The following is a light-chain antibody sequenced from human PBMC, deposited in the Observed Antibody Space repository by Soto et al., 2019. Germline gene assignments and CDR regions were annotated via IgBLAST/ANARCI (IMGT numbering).Light chain of an antibody. CDR1: SSDIGSYNR. CDR2: DVT. V-gene: IGLV2-18*02. Sequence: SVLTQPASVSGSPGQSITVSFTGSSSDIGSYNRVSWYQQPPGTAPKLIIYDVTNRPLGVPDRFFGSKSGNTASLIISGLQAEDEADYYCCSYTTRTTYVFGTGTKVTVL. CDR3: CSYTTRTTYV. J-gene: IGLJ1*01.